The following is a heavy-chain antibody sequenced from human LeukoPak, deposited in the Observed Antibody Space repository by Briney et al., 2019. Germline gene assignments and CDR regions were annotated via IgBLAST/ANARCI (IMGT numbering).Heavy chain of an antibody. CDR2: IRDRGTST. V-gene: IGHV3-23*01. J-gene: IGHJ6*02. CDR1: GFTFTNYA. D-gene: IGHD3-22*01. CDR3: AKGSSGYGDV. Sequence: GGSLRLSCAASGFTFTNYAMSWVRQAPGKGLEWVSAIRDRGTSTYYADSVKGRFTISRDNSKNTLYLQMNSLRAEDTAVYYCAKGSSGYGDVWGQGTTVTVSS.